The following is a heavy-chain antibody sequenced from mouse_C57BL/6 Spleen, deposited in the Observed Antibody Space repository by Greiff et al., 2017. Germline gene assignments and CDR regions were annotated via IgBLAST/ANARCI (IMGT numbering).Heavy chain of an antibody. Sequence: QVQLKESGAELARPGASVKLSCKASGYTFTSYGISWVKQRTRQGLEWIGEIYPRSGNTYYNEKFKGKATLTAYKSSSTAYIELRSLTSEDSAVYFCARYDYYCSSGDWYFDVWGTGTTVTVSS. CDR3: ARYDYYCSSGDWYFDV. CDR2: IYPRSGNT. V-gene: IGHV1-81*01. J-gene: IGHJ1*03. D-gene: IGHD1-1*01. CDR1: GYTFTSYG.